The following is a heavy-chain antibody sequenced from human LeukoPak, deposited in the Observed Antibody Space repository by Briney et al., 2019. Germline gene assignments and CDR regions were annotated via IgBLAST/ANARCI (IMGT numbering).Heavy chain of an antibody. CDR1: GGSFSGYY. J-gene: IGHJ5*02. CDR2: INHSGST. Sequence: SETLSLTCAVYGGSFSGYYWSWIRQPPGKGLEWIGEINHSGSTNYNPSLKSRVTITVDTSKNQFSLKLRSVTAADTAVYYCARAPRRTKYSSGWYNWFDPWGQGTLVTVSS. CDR3: ARAPRRTKYSSGWYNWFDP. V-gene: IGHV4-34*01. D-gene: IGHD6-19*01.